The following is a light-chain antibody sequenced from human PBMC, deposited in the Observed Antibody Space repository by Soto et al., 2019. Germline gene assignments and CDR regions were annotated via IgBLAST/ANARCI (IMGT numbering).Light chain of an antibody. CDR1: QSLRSS. V-gene: IGKV3-15*01. CDR2: DAS. J-gene: IGKJ1*01. CDR3: QQDNNCPQT. Sequence: ETMMTQSPDTLSVSLGERATLSCRASQSLRSSLAWYQQKPGQAPRLLIYDASTRATGIPARFSGSGSGTDFTLTISGLQSEDFAAYYCQQDNNCPQTFGQGTKVDIK.